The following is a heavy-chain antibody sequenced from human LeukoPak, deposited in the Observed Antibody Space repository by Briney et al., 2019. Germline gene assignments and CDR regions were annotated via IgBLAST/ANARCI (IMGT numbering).Heavy chain of an antibody. J-gene: IGHJ4*02. V-gene: IGHV3-7*01. CDR2: IKPDGSEK. CDR1: GFTFSSYW. Sequence: GGSLRLSCAASGFTFSSYWMSWLRQAPGKGLEWVANIKPDGSEKYYVDSVKGRFTTSRDNAKNSPYLQMNSLRTEDTALYYCARADSSSWDQWGQGTLVTVSS. CDR3: ARADSSSWDQ. D-gene: IGHD6-13*01.